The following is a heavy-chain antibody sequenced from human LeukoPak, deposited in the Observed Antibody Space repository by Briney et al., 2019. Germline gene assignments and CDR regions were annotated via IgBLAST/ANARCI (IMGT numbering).Heavy chain of an antibody. CDR2: IYYSGST. CDR3: ARENSLYASGSYQPFDP. D-gene: IGHD3-10*01. CDR1: GGSISSSSYY. V-gene: IGHV4-39*07. J-gene: IGHJ5*02. Sequence: PSETLSLTCTVSGGSISSSSYYWGWIRQPPGKGLEWIGSIYYSGSTYYNPSLKSRVTISVDTSKNQFSLKLSSVTAADTAVYYCARENSLYASGSYQPFDPWGQGTLVTVSS.